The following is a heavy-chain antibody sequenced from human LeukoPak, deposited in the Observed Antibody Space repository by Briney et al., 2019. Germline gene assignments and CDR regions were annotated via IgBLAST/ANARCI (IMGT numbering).Heavy chain of an antibody. CDR2: IYYSGST. CDR3: AREIPITMVRGVIIRYFDY. V-gene: IGHV4-30-4*01. CDR1: GGSISSGDYF. J-gene: IGHJ4*02. Sequence: SETLSLTCTVSGGSISSGDYFRRWIRQPLEKGLECIGNIYYSGSTYYNPSLKSRVTISVDTSKDQFSLKLSSVTAADTAVYYCAREIPITMVRGVIIRYFDYWGQGTLVTVSS. D-gene: IGHD3-10*01.